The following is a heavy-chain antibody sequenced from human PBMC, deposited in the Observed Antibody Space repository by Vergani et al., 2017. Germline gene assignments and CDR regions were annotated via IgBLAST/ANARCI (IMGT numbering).Heavy chain of an antibody. CDR1: GGSFSGYY. CDR2: INHSGST. J-gene: IGHJ4*02. Sequence: QVQLQQWGAGLLKPSEPLSLTCAVYGGSFSGYYWSWIRQPPGKGLEWIGEINHSGSTNYNPSLMSRVTISVDTSKNQFSLKLSSVTAGDTAVYYCARAGDFWSGYYQFDYWGQGRLVTVSS. CDR3: ARAGDFWSGYYQFDY. D-gene: IGHD3-3*01. V-gene: IGHV4-34*01.